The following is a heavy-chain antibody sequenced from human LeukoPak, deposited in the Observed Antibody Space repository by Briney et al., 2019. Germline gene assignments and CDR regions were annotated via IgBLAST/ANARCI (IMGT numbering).Heavy chain of an antibody. J-gene: IGHJ4*02. CDR3: VRDEDYGIYVNFDY. Sequence: GASVKVSCKVSGYTFTNYAMNWVRQAPGQGLEWMGWTSAYNGHTVYAQKFQDRVTMTTDTSTTTVYMELRSLISDDTAVYYCVRDEDYGIYVNFDYWGQGTLVTVSS. D-gene: IGHD4-17*01. V-gene: IGHV1-18*01. CDR2: TSAYNGHT. CDR1: GYTFTNYA.